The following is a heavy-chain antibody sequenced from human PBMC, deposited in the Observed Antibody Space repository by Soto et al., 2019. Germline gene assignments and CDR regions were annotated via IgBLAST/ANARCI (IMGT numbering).Heavy chain of an antibody. D-gene: IGHD1-20*01. V-gene: IGHV3-7*01. CDR1: EFAFDKYY. CDR3: ARGNWNYYYGFDV. CDR2: IKPDGSEQ. J-gene: IGHJ6*02. Sequence: EVQLVESGGGLVQPGGSLRLSCAASEFAFDKYYMTWVRQAPGKGPEWVANIKPDGSEQYYVDSVKGRFTISRDNANNSIYLQMNSLRAEDTAVYFCARGNWNYYYGFDVWGQGTTVTVSS.